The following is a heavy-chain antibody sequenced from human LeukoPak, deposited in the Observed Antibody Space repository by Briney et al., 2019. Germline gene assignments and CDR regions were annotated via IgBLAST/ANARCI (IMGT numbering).Heavy chain of an antibody. V-gene: IGHV1-2*02. Sequence: ASVKVSCKAYGYKFTDQYIHWVRQAPGQGPEWMGWINPHSGGTNYAQKFQGRVTMTRDTSVTTVYMELSDLRSEDTAVYYCAIWAVGYCSSGINCYGDSWGQGTLVTVSS. CDR3: AIWAVGYCSSGINCYGDS. J-gene: IGHJ4*02. CDR2: INPHSGGT. D-gene: IGHD2-2*01. CDR1: GYKFTDQY.